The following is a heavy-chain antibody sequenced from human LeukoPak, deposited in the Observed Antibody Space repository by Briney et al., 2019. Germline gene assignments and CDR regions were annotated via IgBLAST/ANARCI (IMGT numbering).Heavy chain of an antibody. J-gene: IGHJ4*02. CDR2: IYYSGST. CDR3: ARRGTYCSGGSCELDY. CDR1: GGSITSSTYY. Sequence: SETLSLTCTVSGGSITSSTYYWSWIRQPPGKGLEWIGYIYYSGSTNYNPSLKSRVTISVDTSKNQFSLKLSSVTAADTAVYYCARRGTYCSGGSCELDYWGQGTLVTVSS. D-gene: IGHD2-15*01. V-gene: IGHV4-61*05.